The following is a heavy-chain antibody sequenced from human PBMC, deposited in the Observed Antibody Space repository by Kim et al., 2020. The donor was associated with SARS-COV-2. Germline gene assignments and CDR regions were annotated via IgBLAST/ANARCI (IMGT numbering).Heavy chain of an antibody. CDR2: ILGSGGTT. CDR1: GFIFNSYA. V-gene: IGHV3-23*01. D-gene: IGHD2-21*02. CDR3: ARDSGDWYFDY. J-gene: IGHJ4*02. Sequence: GGSLRLSCAASGFIFNSYAMSWVRQAPGRGLEWVSVILGSGGTTYYEDSVKGRFTISRDNSKNTLYLQMNSLRVEDTAVYYCARDSGDWYFDYWGQGTLVTVSS.